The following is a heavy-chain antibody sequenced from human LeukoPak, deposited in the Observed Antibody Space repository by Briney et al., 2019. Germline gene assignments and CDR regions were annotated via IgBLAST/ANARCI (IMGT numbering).Heavy chain of an antibody. CDR1: GDSISSGDYY. D-gene: IGHD3-22*01. V-gene: IGHV4-61*02. Sequence: SETLSLTCTVSGDSISSGDYYWSWIRQPAGKGLEWIGRISSSGSTNYNPSLKSRVTISVDTSKNQFSLKLSSVTAADTAVYYCARGRGSYYDSSGRFDYWGQGTLVTVSS. J-gene: IGHJ4*02. CDR3: ARGRGSYYDSSGRFDY. CDR2: ISSSGST.